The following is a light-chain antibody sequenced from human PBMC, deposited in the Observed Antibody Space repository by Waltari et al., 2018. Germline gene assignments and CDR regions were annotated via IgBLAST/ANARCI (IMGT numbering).Light chain of an antibody. CDR2: RNN. CDR1: TNNVGNQG. V-gene: IGLV10-54*04. J-gene: IGLJ3*02. CDR3: SAWDSNLSAWV. Sequence: QAGLTQPPSVSKGLGQTATLTCTGNTNNVGNQGAAWLQQQQGHPPKLLSYRNNNRPSVISEKFSASRSGNTATLTITGLQPEDEADYYCSAWDSNLSAWVFGGGTKLTVL.